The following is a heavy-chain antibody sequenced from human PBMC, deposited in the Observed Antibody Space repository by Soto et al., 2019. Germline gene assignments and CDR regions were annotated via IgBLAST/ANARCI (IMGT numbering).Heavy chain of an antibody. Sequence: QVQLQESGPGLVKPSQTLSLTCTVSGGSISSGGYYWSWIRQHPGKGLEWIGYIYYSGSTYYNPSLKSRVTISVDTSKNQFSLKLSSVTAADTAMSYCARESVAGTRYFDYWGQRTLVTVSS. CDR1: GGSISSGGYY. CDR2: IYYSGST. CDR3: ARESVAGTRYFDY. J-gene: IGHJ4*02. V-gene: IGHV4-31*03. D-gene: IGHD6-19*01.